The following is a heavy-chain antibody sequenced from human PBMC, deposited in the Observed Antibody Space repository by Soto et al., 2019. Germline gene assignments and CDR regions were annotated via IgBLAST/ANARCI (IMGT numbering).Heavy chain of an antibody. CDR3: ARENPWSGYYTGVYYFDY. Sequence: SETLSLTCTVSGGSISSYYWSWIRQPAGKGLEWIGRIYTSGSTNYNPSLKSRVTMSVDTSKNQFSLKLSSVTAADTAVYYCARENPWSGYYTGVYYFDYWGQGTLVTVYS. D-gene: IGHD3-3*01. CDR2: IYTSGST. V-gene: IGHV4-4*07. J-gene: IGHJ4*02. CDR1: GGSISSYY.